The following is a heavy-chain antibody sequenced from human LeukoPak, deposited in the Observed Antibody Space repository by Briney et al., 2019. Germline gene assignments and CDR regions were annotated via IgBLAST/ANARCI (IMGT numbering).Heavy chain of an antibody. CDR2: IYPGDSDT. V-gene: IGHV5-51*01. J-gene: IGHJ4*02. Sequence: PGESLKISCKGSGYSFTSYWIGWERQMPGKGLEWMGIIYPGDSDTRYSPSFQGQVTISADKSISTAYLQWSSLKASDTAMYYCARAKDFWSGSPSYYFDYWGQGTLVTVSS. D-gene: IGHD3-3*01. CDR3: ARAKDFWSGSPSYYFDY. CDR1: GYSFTSYW.